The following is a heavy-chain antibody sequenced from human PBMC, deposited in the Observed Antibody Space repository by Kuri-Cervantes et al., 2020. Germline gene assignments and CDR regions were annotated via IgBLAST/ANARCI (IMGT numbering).Heavy chain of an antibody. Sequence: EGSLRLSCAASGFTFSSYAMSWVRQAPGKGLEWVSAISGSGGSTYYADSVKGRFTISRDNSKNTLYLQMNSLRAEDTAVYYCAKDVGYSSRVYYYYGMDVWGQGTTVTVSS. D-gene: IGHD6-13*01. J-gene: IGHJ6*02. CDR1: GFTFSSYA. CDR2: ISGSGGST. V-gene: IGHV3-23*01. CDR3: AKDVGYSSRVYYYYGMDV.